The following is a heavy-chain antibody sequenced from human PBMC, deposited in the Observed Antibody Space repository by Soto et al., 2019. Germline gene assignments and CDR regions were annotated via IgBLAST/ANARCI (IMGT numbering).Heavy chain of an antibody. D-gene: IGHD2-15*01. V-gene: IGHV3-15*07. CDR3: TRGGPLGNYFDY. J-gene: IGHJ4*02. CDR1: GFSFSNAW. Sequence: EVQLVESGGGLVKPGGSLRLSCVASGFSFSNAWMNWVRQAPGKGLEGVGSIKWRSHAGAIDYAAPVKGRFTISRDDSKNTLYLHLNSLTTEDTALYYCTRGGPLGNYFDYWGQGTLVTVSS. CDR2: IKWRSHAGAI.